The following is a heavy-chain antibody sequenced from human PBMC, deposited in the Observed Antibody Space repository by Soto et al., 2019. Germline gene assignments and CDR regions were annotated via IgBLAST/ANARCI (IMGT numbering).Heavy chain of an antibody. CDR1: GGSISSGDYY. CDR3: ARRNYDILTGYYYYYMDV. Sequence: PSETLSLTCTVSGGSISSGDYYWSWIRQPPGKGLEWIGYIYYSGSSYYNPSLKSRVTISVDTSKNQFSLKLSSVTAADTAVYYCARRNYDILTGYYYYYMDVWGKGTTVTVSS. J-gene: IGHJ6*03. CDR2: IYYSGSS. V-gene: IGHV4-30-4*01. D-gene: IGHD3-9*01.